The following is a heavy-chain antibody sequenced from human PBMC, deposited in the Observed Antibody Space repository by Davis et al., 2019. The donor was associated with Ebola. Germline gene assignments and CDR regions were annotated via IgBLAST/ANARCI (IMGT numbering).Heavy chain of an antibody. Sequence: PGGSLRLSCAASGFTFSSYGMHWVRQAPGKGLEWVAVIWFDGSNKYYADSVKGRFTISRDNSNNTLYLQMNSLRAEDTAVYYCAKEAAVVPAAINYWGQGTLVTVSS. CDR1: GFTFSSYG. D-gene: IGHD2-2*01. CDR2: IWFDGSNK. V-gene: IGHV3-33*06. J-gene: IGHJ4*02. CDR3: AKEAAVVPAAINY.